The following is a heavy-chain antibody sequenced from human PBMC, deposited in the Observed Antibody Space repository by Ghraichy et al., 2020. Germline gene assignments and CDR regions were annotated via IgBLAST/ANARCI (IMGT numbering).Heavy chain of an antibody. D-gene: IGHD1-26*01. V-gene: IGHV4-34*01. CDR3: AQSGSYWTNYFDY. CDR2: INHSGST. CDR1: GGSFSGYY. J-gene: IGHJ4*02. Sequence: SETLSLTCAVYGGSFSGYYWSWIRQPPGKGLEWIGEINHSGSTNYNPSLKSRVTISVDTSKNQFSLKLSSVTAADTAVYYCAQSGSYWTNYFDYWGQGTLVTVSS.